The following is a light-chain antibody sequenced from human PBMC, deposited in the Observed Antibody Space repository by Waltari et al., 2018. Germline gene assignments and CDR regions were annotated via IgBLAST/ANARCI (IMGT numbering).Light chain of an antibody. CDR1: LGAVTSGLY. V-gene: IGLV7-46*01. J-gene: IGLJ1*01. CDR3: LLAYGGARRV. Sequence: QAVVTQEPSLTVSPGGTVTLPCGSSLGAVTSGLYPYWIQQKPGQAPITLIYDTTQKHSWTPARFSGSLLGGKAALTLSGAQPEDEAEYYCLLAYGGARRVFGTGTKVTVL. CDR2: DTT.